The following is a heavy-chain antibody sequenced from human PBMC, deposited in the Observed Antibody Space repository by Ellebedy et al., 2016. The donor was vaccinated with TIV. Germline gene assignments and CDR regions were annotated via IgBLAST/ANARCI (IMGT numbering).Heavy chain of an antibody. CDR3: ERGSGSYSPFDY. CDR1: GFSLSTRGMC. Sequence: SGPTLVKPTQTLTLTCTFSGFSLSTRGMCVSWIRQPPGKALEWLARIEWDDDKYYSTSLKTRLTISKDTSKNQVVLTMTNMDPADTATYYCERGSGSYSPFDYWGQGTLVTVSS. CDR2: IEWDDDK. V-gene: IGHV2-70*11. J-gene: IGHJ4*02. D-gene: IGHD3-10*01.